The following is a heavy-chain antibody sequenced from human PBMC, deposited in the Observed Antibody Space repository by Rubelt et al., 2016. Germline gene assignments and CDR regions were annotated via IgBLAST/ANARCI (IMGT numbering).Heavy chain of an antibody. CDR3: AGELGYCSSTSCPDV. Sequence: QATGKGLEWVSAIGTAGDTYYADSVKGRFTISRDNSKNTLYLQMNSLRAEDTAVYYCAGELGYCSSTSCPDVWGQGTTVTVSS. D-gene: IGHD2-2*01. J-gene: IGHJ6*02. CDR2: IGTAGDT. V-gene: IGHV3-13*01.